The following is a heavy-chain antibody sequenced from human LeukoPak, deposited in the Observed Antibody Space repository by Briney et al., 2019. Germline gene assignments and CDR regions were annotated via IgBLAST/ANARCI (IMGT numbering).Heavy chain of an antibody. CDR2: ISAYNGNT. D-gene: IGHD3-22*01. CDR1: GYTFTSYG. CDR3: AREFDSKGGNYFDY. Sequence: GASVKVSCKASGYTFTSYGISWVRQAPGQGLEWMGWISAYNGNTNYAQKLQGRVTMTTDTSTSTAYMELRSLRSDDTAMYYCAREFDSKGGNYFDYWGQGTLVTVSS. V-gene: IGHV1-18*01. J-gene: IGHJ4*02.